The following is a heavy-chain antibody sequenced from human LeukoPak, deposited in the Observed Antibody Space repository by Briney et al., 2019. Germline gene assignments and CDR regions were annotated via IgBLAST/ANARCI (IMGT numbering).Heavy chain of an antibody. D-gene: IGHD2-2*01. CDR1: GGSFSGYY. J-gene: IGHJ6*03. Sequence: PSETLSLTCAVYGGSFSGYYWSWIRQPPGKGLEWIGEINHSGTTNYNPSLKSRVTMSVDTSKNQFSLKLSSMTAADTAVYYCAREKVGYYYYMDVWGKGTTVTISS. CDR2: INHSGTT. CDR3: AREKVGYYYYMDV. V-gene: IGHV4-34*01.